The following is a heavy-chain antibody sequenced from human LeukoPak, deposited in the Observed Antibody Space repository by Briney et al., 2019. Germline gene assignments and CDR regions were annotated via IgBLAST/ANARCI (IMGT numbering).Heavy chain of an antibody. Sequence: SETLSLTCSVSGGSMSNYYWTWMRQPPGRGLEWVGYIYYRGSPNYNPSLKSRVTISVDTSKNQFSLKLSSVTAADTAVYYCARLRDYGSGTYYNDYWGQGTLVTVSS. V-gene: IGHV4-59*08. D-gene: IGHD3-10*01. CDR3: ARLRDYGSGTYYNDY. J-gene: IGHJ4*02. CDR1: GGSMSNYY. CDR2: IYYRGSP.